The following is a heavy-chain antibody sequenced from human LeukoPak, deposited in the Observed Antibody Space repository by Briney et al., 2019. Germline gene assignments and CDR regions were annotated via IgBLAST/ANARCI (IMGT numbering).Heavy chain of an antibody. CDR3: ARSSPAATVTIDY. V-gene: IGHV1-69*04. CDR2: IIPILGIA. J-gene: IGHJ4*02. CDR1: GGTFSSYA. Sequence: GASVKVSCKASGGTFSSYAISWVRQAPGQGLEWMGRIIPILGIANYAQKFQGRVTITADKSTSTAYMELSSLRSEDTAVYYCARSSPAATVTIDYWGQGTLVTVSS. D-gene: IGHD4-17*01.